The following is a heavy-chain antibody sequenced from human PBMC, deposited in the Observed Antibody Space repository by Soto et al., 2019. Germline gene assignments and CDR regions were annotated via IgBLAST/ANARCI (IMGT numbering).Heavy chain of an antibody. V-gene: IGHV3-23*01. J-gene: IGHJ6*02. CDR1: GFTFENYA. D-gene: IGHD3-3*01. CDR2: ISGSGGTT. Sequence: HPGGSLRLSCVASGFTFENYAMSWVRQAPGKGLEWVSAISGSGGTTYYSDSVKGRFTISRDNSKNTVYLQMNDLRVEDAAEYFCAKDGWAIFGVPAGEYYAMDVWGQGTTVTVSS. CDR3: AKDGWAIFGVPAGEYYAMDV.